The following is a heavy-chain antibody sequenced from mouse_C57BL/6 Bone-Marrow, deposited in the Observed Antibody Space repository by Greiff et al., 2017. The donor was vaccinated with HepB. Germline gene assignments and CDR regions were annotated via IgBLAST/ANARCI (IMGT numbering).Heavy chain of an antibody. CDR1: GYAFSSSW. D-gene: IGHD2-3*01. Sequence: VQLQQSGPELVKPGASVKISCKASGYAFSSSWMNWVKQRPGKGLEWIGRSYPGDGDTNYNGKFKGKATLTADKSSSTAYMQLSSLTSEDSAVYFCADGYDYAMDYWGQGTSVTVSS. V-gene: IGHV1-82*01. J-gene: IGHJ4*01. CDR3: ADGYDYAMDY. CDR2: SYPGDGDT.